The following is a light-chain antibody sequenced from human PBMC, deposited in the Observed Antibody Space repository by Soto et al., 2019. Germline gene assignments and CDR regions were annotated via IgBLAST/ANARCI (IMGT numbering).Light chain of an antibody. Sequence: DIQMTQSPSTLSASVGDRVTITCRASQSVNRWLAWYQQKPGKAPQVLIWDATTLHRGVSSRFSGSGFGTEFTLTISTLQPEDFATYFCLQHTTYPPTFGQGTKVDIK. V-gene: IGKV1-5*01. J-gene: IGKJ1*01. CDR2: DAT. CDR1: QSVNRW. CDR3: LQHTTYPPT.